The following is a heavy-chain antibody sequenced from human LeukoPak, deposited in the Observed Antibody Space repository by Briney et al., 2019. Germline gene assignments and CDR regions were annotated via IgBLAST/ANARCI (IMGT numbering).Heavy chain of an antibody. CDR2: INPSGGST. D-gene: IGHD4-17*01. CDR3: ARAPKSRQPTVTAYSFDI. Sequence: GASVKVSCKASGYTFTGYYMHWVRQAPGQGLEWMGIINPSGGSTSYAQKFQGRVTMTRDTSTSTVYMELSSLRSEDTAVYYCARAPKSRQPTVTAYSFDIWGQGTMVTVSS. V-gene: IGHV1-46*01. CDR1: GYTFTGYY. J-gene: IGHJ3*02.